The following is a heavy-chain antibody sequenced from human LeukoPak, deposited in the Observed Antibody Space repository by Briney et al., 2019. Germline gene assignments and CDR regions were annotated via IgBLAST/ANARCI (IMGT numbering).Heavy chain of an antibody. D-gene: IGHD6-19*01. CDR1: GDSFSSVTDY. Sequence: PSETLSLTCTVSGDSFSSVTDYWAWIRQPPGKGLEWIASGDYSGGTYYNPSLESRVAISADMSKNQFSLKLTSVTGADTAVYYCAGERGEEYSSGWYKRNYFDNWGQGIRFTVSS. CDR3: AGERGEEYSSGWYKRNYFDN. CDR2: GDYSGGT. J-gene: IGHJ4*02. V-gene: IGHV4-39*07.